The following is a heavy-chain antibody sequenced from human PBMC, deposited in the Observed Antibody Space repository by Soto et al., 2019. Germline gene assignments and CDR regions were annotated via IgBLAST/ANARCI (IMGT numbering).Heavy chain of an antibody. CDR3: VRSKGGYSYGTPFDY. CDR1: GFTFDDYA. V-gene: IGHV3-9*01. J-gene: IGHJ4*02. D-gene: IGHD5-18*01. CDR2: ISWNSGNI. Sequence: EVQLEESGGALVQPGRSLRLSCAASGFTFDDYAMHWVRQVLGKGLEWVSSISWNSGNIGYADSVKGRFTTSRDNAKNSLYLQMSSLRPEDTALYSCVRSKGGYSYGTPFDYWGQGTLVTVSS.